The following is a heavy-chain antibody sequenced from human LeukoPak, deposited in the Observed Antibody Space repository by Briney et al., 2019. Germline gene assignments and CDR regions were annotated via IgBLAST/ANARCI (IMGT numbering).Heavy chain of an antibody. CDR1: GGSISSSSYY. D-gene: IGHD3-3*01. Sequence: SETLSLTCTVSGGSISSSSYYWGWIRQPPGKGLEWIGSIYYSGSTYYNPSLKSRVTISVDTSKNQFSLKLSSVTAADTAVYYCASWREVAGDYWGQGTLVTVSA. V-gene: IGHV4-39*07. J-gene: IGHJ4*02. CDR3: ASWREVAGDY. CDR2: IYYSGST.